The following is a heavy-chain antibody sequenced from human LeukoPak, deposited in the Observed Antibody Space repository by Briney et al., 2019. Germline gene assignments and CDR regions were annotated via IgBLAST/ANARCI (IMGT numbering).Heavy chain of an antibody. CDR1: GFTLSHYA. V-gene: IGHV3-23*01. CDR2: IGGGGGST. D-gene: IGHD2-15*01. CDR3: AKGHQYCTSGNCNSAVDY. J-gene: IGHJ4*02. Sequence: GGSLRLSCSMSGFTLSHYAMSWVRQAPGKGLEWVSTIGGGGGSTDYTDSVKGRFTISRDNSKNTLYLQMNSLGAEDTAVYYCAKGHQYCTSGNCNSAVDYWGQGTLVTVSS.